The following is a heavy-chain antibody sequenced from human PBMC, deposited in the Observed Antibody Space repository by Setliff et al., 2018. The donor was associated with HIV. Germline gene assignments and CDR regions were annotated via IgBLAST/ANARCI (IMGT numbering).Heavy chain of an antibody. D-gene: IGHD1-26*01. CDR1: GYTFTDNY. CDR2: INPSGGRT. CDR3: ARHRDGGTYPLDY. V-gene: IGHV1-46*01. J-gene: IGHJ4*02. Sequence: ASVKVSCKASGYTFTDNYIHWVRQAPGQGLEWMGLINPSGGRTSYAQKFQGRLTMTRDTSRSTVYMELSSLRSEDTAVYYCARHRDGGTYPLDYWGQGTLVTVSS.